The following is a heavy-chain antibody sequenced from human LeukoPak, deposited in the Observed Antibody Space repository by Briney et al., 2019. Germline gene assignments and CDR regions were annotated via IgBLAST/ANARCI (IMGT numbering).Heavy chain of an antibody. CDR3: AKNSVGRDHTSSWYYFDY. CDR2: IKPGGSEK. CDR1: GFTFSNYW. V-gene: IGHV3-7*01. J-gene: IGHJ4*02. Sequence: PGGSLRLSCAASGFTFSNYWMSWVRQAPGKGLEWVAHIKPGGSEKNYVDSVKGRFTISRDNSKNTLYLQMNSLRAEDTAVYYCAKNSVGRDHTSSWYYFDYWGQGTLVTVSS. D-gene: IGHD6-13*01.